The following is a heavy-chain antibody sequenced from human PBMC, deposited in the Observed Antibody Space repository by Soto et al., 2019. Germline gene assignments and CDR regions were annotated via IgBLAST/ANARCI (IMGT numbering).Heavy chain of an antibody. CDR2: IYYSGST. Sequence: PSETLSLTCTVSGGSISSGDYYWSWIRQPPGKGLEWIGYIYYSGSTYYNPSLKSRVTISVDTSKNQFSLKLSSVTAADTAVYYCARDLEYSSSSGWFDPWAQGTLVTVSS. J-gene: IGHJ5*02. V-gene: IGHV4-30-4*01. D-gene: IGHD6-6*01. CDR1: GGSISSGDYY. CDR3: ARDLEYSSSSGWFDP.